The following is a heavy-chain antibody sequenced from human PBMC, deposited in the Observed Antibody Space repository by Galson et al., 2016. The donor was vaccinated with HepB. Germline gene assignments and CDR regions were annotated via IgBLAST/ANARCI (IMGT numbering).Heavy chain of an antibody. CDR3: ARDPQYQLTNYYYYGMDV. D-gene: IGHD2-2*01. V-gene: IGHV3-30*03. J-gene: IGHJ6*02. CDR2: MIYDGSKQ. CDR1: GFTFSSYG. Sequence: SLRLSCAASGFTFSSYGMHWVRQAPGKGLEWVALMIYDGSKQYYADSVKGRFTISRDNSKNTLYLQMNSLRAEDTAVYYCARDPQYQLTNYYYYGMDVWGQGTTVTV.